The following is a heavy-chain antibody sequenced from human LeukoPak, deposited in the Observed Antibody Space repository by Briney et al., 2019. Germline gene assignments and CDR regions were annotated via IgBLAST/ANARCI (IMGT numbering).Heavy chain of an antibody. D-gene: IGHD6-19*01. CDR3: ARDMGSGWYRGYYYYYGMDV. V-gene: IGHV4-39*07. CDR2: IYYSGST. CDR1: GGSISSSSYY. Sequence: SETLSLTFTVSGGSISSSSYYWGWIRQPPGKGLEWIGGIYYSGSTYYNPSLKSRVTISVDTSKNQFSLKLSSVTAADTAVYYCARDMGSGWYRGYYYYYGMDVWGQGTTVTVSS. J-gene: IGHJ6*02.